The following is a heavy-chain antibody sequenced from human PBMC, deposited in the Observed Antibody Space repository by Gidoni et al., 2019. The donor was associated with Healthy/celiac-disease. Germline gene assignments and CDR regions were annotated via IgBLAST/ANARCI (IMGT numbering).Heavy chain of an antibody. CDR3: ANTIFGYERGVY. J-gene: IGHJ4*02. CDR1: GSTFSSYA. D-gene: IGHD3-3*01. Sequence: EVQLLESGGGLVQPGGSLRLSCAAFGSTFSSYAMSWVRQAPGKGLEWVSAISGSGGSTYYADSVKGRFTISRDNSKNTLYLQMNSLRAEDTAVYYCANTIFGYERGVYWGQGTLVTVSS. V-gene: IGHV3-23*01. CDR2: ISGSGGST.